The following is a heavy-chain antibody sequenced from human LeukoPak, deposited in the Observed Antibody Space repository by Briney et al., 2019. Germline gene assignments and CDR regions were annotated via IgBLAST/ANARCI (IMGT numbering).Heavy chain of an antibody. D-gene: IGHD3-3*01. J-gene: IGHJ5*02. Sequence: SVKVSCKASGGTFSSYAISWVRQAPGQGLGWMGGIIPIFGTANYAQKFQGRVTITADESTSTAYMELSSLRSEDTAVYYCARQLRDFWSGYYINWFDPWGQGTLVTVSS. V-gene: IGHV1-69*13. CDR2: IIPIFGTA. CDR3: ARQLRDFWSGYYINWFDP. CDR1: GGTFSSYA.